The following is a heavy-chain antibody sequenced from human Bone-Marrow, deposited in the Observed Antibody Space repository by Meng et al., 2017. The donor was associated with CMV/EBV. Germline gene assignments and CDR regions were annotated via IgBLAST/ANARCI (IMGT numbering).Heavy chain of an antibody. CDR2: IYYSGST. D-gene: IGHD3-3*01. J-gene: IGHJ6*02. CDR3: AREDLVKGRYGMDV. Sequence: GSLRLSCTVSGGSISSYYWSWIRQPPGKGLEWIGYIYYSGSTNYNPSLKSRVTISVDPSKNQFSLKLSSVTAADTAVYYCAREDLVKGRYGMDVWGQGTTVTVSS. V-gene: IGHV4-59*01. CDR1: GGSISSYY.